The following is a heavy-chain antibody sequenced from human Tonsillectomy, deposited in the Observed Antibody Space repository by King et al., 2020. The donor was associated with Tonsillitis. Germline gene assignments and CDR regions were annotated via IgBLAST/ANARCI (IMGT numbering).Heavy chain of an antibody. V-gene: IGHV3-11*01. CDR3: ARTLADCDITTCYVPGFDP. CDR2: ISTSGSTI. J-gene: IGHJ5*02. D-gene: IGHD2-2*01. Sequence: VQLVESGGGLVKPGGSLRLSCAASGFIFSDYYMSWIRQAPGKGLEWVSYISTSGSTILYADSVKGRFTISRDNANNSLYLQMNSLRAEDTAVYYCARTLADCDITTCYVPGFDPWGQGTLVTVSS. CDR1: GFIFSDYY.